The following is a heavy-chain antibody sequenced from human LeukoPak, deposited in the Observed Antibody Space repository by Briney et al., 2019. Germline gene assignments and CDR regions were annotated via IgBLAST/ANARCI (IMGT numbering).Heavy chain of an antibody. CDR1: GYTFTGYY. Sequence: ASVTVSCKASGYTFTGYYMHWVRQAPGQGLEWMGWINPDSGGTSYAQKFQGRFTMTRDTSISTAYMELSRLRSDDAAVYYCAVFGSSSYPFDYWGQGTLVAVSS. CDR3: AVFGSSSYPFDY. V-gene: IGHV1-2*02. J-gene: IGHJ4*02. D-gene: IGHD3-10*01. CDR2: INPDSGGT.